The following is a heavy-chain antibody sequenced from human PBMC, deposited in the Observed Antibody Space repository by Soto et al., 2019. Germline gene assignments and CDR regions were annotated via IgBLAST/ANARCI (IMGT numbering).Heavy chain of an antibody. D-gene: IGHD5-12*01. CDR1: GYTFTGYY. CDR2: INPNSGGT. V-gene: IGHV1-2*02. CDR3: ARDGDSGYDMGDFFDH. Sequence: AASVKVSCKXSGYTFTGYYMHWVRQAPGQGLEWMGWINPNSGGTNYAQKFQGRVTMTRDTSISTAYMELSRLRSDDTAVYYRARDGDSGYDMGDFFDHWGQGTLVTVSS. J-gene: IGHJ4*02.